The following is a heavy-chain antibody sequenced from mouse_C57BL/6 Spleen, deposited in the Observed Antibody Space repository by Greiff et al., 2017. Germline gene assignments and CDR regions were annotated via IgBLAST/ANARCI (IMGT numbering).Heavy chain of an antibody. Sequence: QVQLKESGAELVRPGASVTLSCKASGYTFTDYEMHWVKQTPVHGLEWIGAIDPETGGTAYNQKFKGKAILTADKSSSTAYMELRSLTSEDSAVYYCTRSPEGYVLFAYWGQGTLVTVSA. CDR1: GYTFTDYE. J-gene: IGHJ3*01. CDR2: IDPETGGT. V-gene: IGHV1-15*01. CDR3: TRSPEGYVLFAY. D-gene: IGHD2-3*01.